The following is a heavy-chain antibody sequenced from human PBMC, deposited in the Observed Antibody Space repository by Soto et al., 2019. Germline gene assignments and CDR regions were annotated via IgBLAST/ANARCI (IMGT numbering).Heavy chain of an antibody. CDR2: LSSDASDK. V-gene: IGHV3-30*18. Sequence: QVQLVESGGGVVQPGRSLRLSCAASAFTFSSYRITWVRQAPGKGLDWVAVLSSDASDKYYAASVKGRFTISRDNSKNTLYLQMNSLRAEDTAVYYCVKERYGQLWLEGYGMDVCCQGTTVTVSS. CDR3: VKERYGQLWLEGYGMDV. CDR1: AFTFSSYR. D-gene: IGHD5-18*01. J-gene: IGHJ6*02.